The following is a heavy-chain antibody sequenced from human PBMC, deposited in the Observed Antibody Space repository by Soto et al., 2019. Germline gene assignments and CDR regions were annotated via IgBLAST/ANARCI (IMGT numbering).Heavy chain of an antibody. V-gene: IGHV4-34*01. CDR2: INHSGST. D-gene: IGHD2-2*02. CDR1: GGSFSGYY. Sequence: SETLSLTCAVYGGSFSGYYWSWIRQPPGKGLEWIGEINHSGSTNYNPSLKSRVTISVDTSKNQFSLKLSSVTAADTAVYYCARVVPAAIGNWFDPWGQGNLVT. CDR3: ARVVPAAIGNWFDP. J-gene: IGHJ5*02.